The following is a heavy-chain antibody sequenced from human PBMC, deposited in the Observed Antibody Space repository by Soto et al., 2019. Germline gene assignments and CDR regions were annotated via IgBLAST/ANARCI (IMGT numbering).Heavy chain of an antibody. J-gene: IGHJ4*02. CDR3: ERLKTSDILNKSDY. CDR1: GGSIGSSNW. CDR2: ISDSGST. V-gene: IGHV4-4*02. Sequence: QVQLEESGPGLVKPSGTLSLTCAVSGGSIGSSNWWSWVRQPPGKVLEWIGEISDSGSTNYNPSLKSRVTRSLDKSKNQFSLKLSSVTAADTDVYYCERLKTSDILNKSDYWGQGSLVTVSS. D-gene: IGHD3-9*01.